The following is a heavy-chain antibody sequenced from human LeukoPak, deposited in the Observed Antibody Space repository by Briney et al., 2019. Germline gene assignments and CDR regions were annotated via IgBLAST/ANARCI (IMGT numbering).Heavy chain of an antibody. D-gene: IGHD1-26*01. CDR2: ISASGSRK. CDR3: AKEGGGNYGVHGRDY. V-gene: IGHV3-23*01. CDR1: GFTFSTYA. Sequence: QPGGSLRLSCAASGFTFSTYAMSWVRQAPGKGLEWVSAISASGSRKYYADSVTGRFTISRDNSKNTLYLQMNSLRAEDTAVYYCAKEGGGNYGVHGRDYWGQGTLVTVSS. J-gene: IGHJ4*02.